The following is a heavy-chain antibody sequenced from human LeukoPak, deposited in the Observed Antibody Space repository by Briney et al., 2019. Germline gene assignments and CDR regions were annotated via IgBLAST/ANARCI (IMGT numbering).Heavy chain of an antibody. D-gene: IGHD2-2*02. V-gene: IGHV1-18*04. CDR3: ARSPEAFYLYE. CDR2: ISTYNDNT. J-gene: IGHJ4*02. Sequence: GASVKVSCKASGYTFTSYGISWVRQAPGQGLEWMGWISTYNDNTNYAQKLQGRVTMTTDTSTSTAYMQLRSLRSEDTAVYYCARSPEAFYLYEWGQGTLVTVSS. CDR1: GYTFTSYG.